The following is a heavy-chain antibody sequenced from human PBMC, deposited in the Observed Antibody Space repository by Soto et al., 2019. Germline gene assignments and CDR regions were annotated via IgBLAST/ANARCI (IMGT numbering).Heavy chain of an antibody. CDR1: GGSISSGGYY. D-gene: IGHD3-16*01. Sequence: SETLSLTCTVSGGSISSGGYYWSWIRQHPGKGLERIRYIHYSGSTYYNPSLKSRVTISVDTSKKQFSLKLRSVTAADPAVYYGARENYDCLRADKNCFDPWGKGPLVTVSS. J-gene: IGHJ5*02. CDR2: IHYSGST. V-gene: IGHV4-31*03. CDR3: ARENYDCLRADKNCFDP.